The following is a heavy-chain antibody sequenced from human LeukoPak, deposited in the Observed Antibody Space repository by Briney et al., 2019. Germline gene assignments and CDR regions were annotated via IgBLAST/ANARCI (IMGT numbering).Heavy chain of an antibody. CDR2: ISGSGGST. D-gene: IGHD5-18*01. Sequence: PGGSLRLSCAASGFSFSNYWMGWVRQAPGKGLEWVSAISGSGGSTYYADSVKGRFTISRDNSKNTLYLQMNSLRAEDTAVYYCAKAPRGYSFSYHDYWGQGTLVTVSS. CDR3: AKAPRGYSFSYHDY. CDR1: GFSFSNYW. J-gene: IGHJ4*02. V-gene: IGHV3-23*01.